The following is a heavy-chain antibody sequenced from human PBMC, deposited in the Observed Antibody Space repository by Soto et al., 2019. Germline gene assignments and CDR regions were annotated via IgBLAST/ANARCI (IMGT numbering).Heavy chain of an antibody. CDR2: IRAYNGNT. V-gene: IGHV1-18*01. J-gene: IGHJ6*02. CDR3: ARDPPTRAV. Sequence: QVKLVQSGAEVKTPGASVKASCKASGYTFTSYGISWVRQAPGQGLERMGWIRAYNGNTNYAQKLQGRGTMTTDTSTSTAYRELRSVRSDDAAVYYCARDPPTRAVWGQGTKVTVSS. CDR1: GYTFTSYG.